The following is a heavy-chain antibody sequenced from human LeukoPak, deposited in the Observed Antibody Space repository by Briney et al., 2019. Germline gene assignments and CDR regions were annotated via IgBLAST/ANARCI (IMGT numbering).Heavy chain of an antibody. CDR2: ISGSGGST. CDR3: AKLAAKNIAAAGKD. J-gene: IGHJ4*02. V-gene: IGHV3-23*01. CDR1: GFTFSSYA. Sequence: PGGSLRLSCAASGFTFSSYAMSWVRQAPGKGLEWVSAISGSGGSTYYADSVKGRFTISRDNPKNTLYLQMNSLRAEDTAVYYCAKLAAKNIAAAGKDWGQGTLVTVSS. D-gene: IGHD6-13*01.